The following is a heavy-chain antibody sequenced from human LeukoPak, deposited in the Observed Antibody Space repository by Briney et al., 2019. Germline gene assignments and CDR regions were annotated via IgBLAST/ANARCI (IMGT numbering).Heavy chain of an antibody. CDR3: ARVGTYGSGSYLSWLDY. CDR2: IYYSGST. V-gene: IGHV4-59*01. Sequence: SETLSLTCTVSGGSISSYYWSWIRQPPGKGLEWTGYIYYSGSTNYNPSLKSRVTISVDTSKNQFSLKLSSVTAADTAVYYCARVGTYGSGSYLSWLDYWGQGTLVTVSS. J-gene: IGHJ4*02. CDR1: GGSISSYY. D-gene: IGHD3-10*01.